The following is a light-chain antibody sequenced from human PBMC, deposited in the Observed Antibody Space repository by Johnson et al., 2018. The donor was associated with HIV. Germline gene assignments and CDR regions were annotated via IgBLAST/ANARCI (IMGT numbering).Light chain of an antibody. CDR2: NND. V-gene: IGLV1-51*01. Sequence: AVLTQPPSVSAAPGQKVTISCSGSRSNIGNNYVSWYQQFPGTAPKLLISNNDKRPSGIPDRFSGSRSGTSATLGITGLQTGDEADYYCGTWDSSLSVYVFGTGTKVTVL. CDR1: RSNIGNNY. J-gene: IGLJ1*01. CDR3: GTWDSSLSVYV.